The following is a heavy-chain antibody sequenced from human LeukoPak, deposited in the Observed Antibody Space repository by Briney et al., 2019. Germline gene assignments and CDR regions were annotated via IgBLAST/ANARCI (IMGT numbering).Heavy chain of an antibody. J-gene: IGHJ4*02. V-gene: IGHV3-23*01. CDR2: ISGSGGST. CDR1: GFTFSSYA. CDR3: AKDHSGSVFPRDFDY. Sequence: GGSLRLSCAASGFTFSSYAMSWVRQAPGKGLEWVSAISGSGGSTYYADSVKGRFTISRDNSKNTLYLQMNSLRAEDTAVYYCAKDHSGSVFPRDFDYWGQGTLVTVSS. D-gene: IGHD1-26*01.